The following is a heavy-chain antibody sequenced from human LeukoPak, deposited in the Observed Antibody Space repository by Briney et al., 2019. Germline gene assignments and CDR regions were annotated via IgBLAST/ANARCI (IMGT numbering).Heavy chain of an antibody. CDR1: GFTFDDYG. V-gene: IGHV3-20*01. D-gene: IGHD3-22*01. CDR3: ARHPTDYYDSTYPDY. Sequence: GGSLRLSCAASGFTFDDYGMSWVRQAPGKGLEWVSGINWNGGSTGYADSVKGRFTISRDNAKNSLYLQMNSLRAEDTALYHCARHPTDYYDSTYPDYWGQGTLVAVSS. J-gene: IGHJ4*02. CDR2: INWNGGST.